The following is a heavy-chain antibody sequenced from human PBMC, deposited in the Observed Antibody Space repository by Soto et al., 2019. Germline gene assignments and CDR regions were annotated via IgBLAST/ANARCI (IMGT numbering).Heavy chain of an antibody. Sequence: LRLSCAASGFTFNSYSMNWVRQAPGRGLECVSGITGSGSQIHYADSVKGRFTISKDNSKNTLYLQMDSLRADDTAVYFCAKDAVYKDGLWLMDQWGQGTQVTVSS. CDR3: AKDAVYKDGLWLMDQ. V-gene: IGHV3-23*01. CDR1: GFTFNSYS. J-gene: IGHJ4*02. CDR2: ITGSGSQI. D-gene: IGHD2-21*01.